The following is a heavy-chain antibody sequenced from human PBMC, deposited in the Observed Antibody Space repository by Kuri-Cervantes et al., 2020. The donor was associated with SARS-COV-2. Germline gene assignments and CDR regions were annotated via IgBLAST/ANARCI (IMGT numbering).Heavy chain of an antibody. CDR2: IKQDGSEK. J-gene: IGHJ6*03. CDR3: ARFSGSSSWYPGRYYYYMDV. D-gene: IGHD6-13*01. CDR1: GFTFSSYW. Sequence: GESLKISCAASGFTFSSYWMSWVRQAPGKGLEWVANIKQDGSEKYYVDSVKGRFTISRDNAKNSLYLQMNSLRAEDTAVYHCARFSGSSSWYPGRYYYYMDVWGKGTTVTVSS. V-gene: IGHV3-7*01.